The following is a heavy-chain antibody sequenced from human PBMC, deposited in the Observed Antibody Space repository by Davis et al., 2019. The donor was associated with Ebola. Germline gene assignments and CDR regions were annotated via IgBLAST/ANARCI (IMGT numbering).Heavy chain of an antibody. J-gene: IGHJ6*04. CDR2: ISGSGGST. V-gene: IGHV3-23*01. Sequence: PGGSLRLSCTDSVITFSSYAMTWVRQAPGKGLEWVSAISGSGGSTYYADSVKGRFTISRDNSKKTLYLQMNSLRAEDTAVYYCAKERGILRFLEWPSRGYQHYGMDVWGKGTTVTVSS. CDR3: AKERGILRFLEWPSRGYQHYGMDV. CDR1: VITFSSYA. D-gene: IGHD3-3*01.